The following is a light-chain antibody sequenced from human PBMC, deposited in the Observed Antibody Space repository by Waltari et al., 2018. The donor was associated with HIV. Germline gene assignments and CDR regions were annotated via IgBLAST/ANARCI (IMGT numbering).Light chain of an antibody. Sequence: QSVLPPPPSVSGAPGQRVTISCTGRSTNNGAGYDVHWFQQLPGTAPKLLIYGNTNRPSGVPDRFSGSKSGTSASLAITGLQAEDEGDYYCQSYDSGLSAYVFGTGTKVTVL. V-gene: IGLV1-40*01. CDR2: GNT. CDR3: QSYDSGLSAYV. CDR1: STNNGAGYD. J-gene: IGLJ1*01.